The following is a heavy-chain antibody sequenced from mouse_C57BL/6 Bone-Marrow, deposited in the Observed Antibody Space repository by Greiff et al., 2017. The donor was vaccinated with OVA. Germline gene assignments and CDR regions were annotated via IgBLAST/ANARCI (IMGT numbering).Heavy chain of an antibody. D-gene: IGHD1-1*01. CDR3: ARVSSEAFDY. CDR2: INPGCGGT. J-gene: IGHJ2*01. CDR1: GYAFTNYL. V-gene: IGHV1-54*01. Sequence: QVQLKESGAELVRPGTSVKVSCKASGYAFTNYLIEWVKQRPGQGLEWIGVINPGCGGTNYNEKFKGKATLTADKASSTAYMQHSSLTSEDSAVYFCARVSSEAFDYWGQGTTLTVSS.